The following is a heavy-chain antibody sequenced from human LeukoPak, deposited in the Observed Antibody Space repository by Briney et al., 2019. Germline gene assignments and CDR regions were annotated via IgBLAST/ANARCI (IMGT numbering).Heavy chain of an antibody. CDR1: GFTFSDYL. V-gene: IGHV3-11*04. J-gene: IGHJ5*02. Sequence: GGSLRLSCAASGFTFSDYLMSWIRQAPGVPLEWISYISSGAYSIYHADSVKGRFTISRDNAKSSLYLQMNSLRVEDTAVYYCVGIDGWSDPWGQGTLVTVSS. CDR2: ISSGAYSI. CDR3: VGIDGWSDP. D-gene: IGHD1-14*01.